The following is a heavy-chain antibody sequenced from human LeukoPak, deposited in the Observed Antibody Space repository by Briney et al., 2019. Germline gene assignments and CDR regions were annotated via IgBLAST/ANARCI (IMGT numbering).Heavy chain of an antibody. V-gene: IGHV3-30*02. CDR2: IRYDGSNK. Sequence: GGSLRLSCAASGFTFSSYGMHWVRQAPGKGLEWVAFIRYDGSNKYYAGSVKGRFTISRDNSKNTLYLQMNSLRAEDTAVYYCATFPTIFGVVLSADWFDPWGQGTLVTVSS. J-gene: IGHJ5*02. D-gene: IGHD3-3*01. CDR3: ATFPTIFGVVLSADWFDP. CDR1: GFTFSSYG.